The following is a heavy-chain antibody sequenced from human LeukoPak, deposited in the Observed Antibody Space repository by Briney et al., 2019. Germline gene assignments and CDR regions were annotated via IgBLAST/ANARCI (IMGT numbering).Heavy chain of an antibody. CDR3: ARGETGEQLKYFDY. D-gene: IGHD3-16*01. J-gene: IGHJ4*02. CDR2: INHSGST. V-gene: IGHV4-34*01. CDR1: GGSFSGYY. Sequence: PSETLSLTCAVYGGSFSGYYWSWIRQPPGKGLEWIGEINHSGSTNYNPSLKSRVTISVDTSKNQFSLKLSSVTAADTAVYYCARGETGEQLKYFDYWGQGTLVTVSS.